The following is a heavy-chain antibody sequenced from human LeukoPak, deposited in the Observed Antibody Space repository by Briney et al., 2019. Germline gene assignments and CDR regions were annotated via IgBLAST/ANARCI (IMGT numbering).Heavy chain of an antibody. CDR3: ARAHYYDSSGYYPFDY. D-gene: IGHD3-22*01. CDR2: ISGYNGNT. V-gene: IGHV1-18*01. CDR1: GYTFTFYG. Sequence: ASVKVSCKASGYTFTFYGISWVRQAPGQGLEWMGWISGYNGNTKFAQNFQGRVTMTTDTSTSTADMELSSLRSDDTAVYYCARAHYYDSSGYYPFDYWGQGTLVTVSS. J-gene: IGHJ4*02.